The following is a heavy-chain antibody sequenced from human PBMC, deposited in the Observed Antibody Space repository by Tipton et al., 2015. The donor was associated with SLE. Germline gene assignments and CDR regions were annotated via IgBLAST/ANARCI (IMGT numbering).Heavy chain of an antibody. V-gene: IGHV4-39*02. D-gene: IGHD5-12*01. J-gene: IGHJ4*02. Sequence: LRLSCTVSGGSISSRNYYWGWIRQPPGKGLEWIGSASYRGSTYYNPSLKSRLTISVDTSKNHFSLNLSSVTAADTAVYYCARLGYSGYVFDYWGQGTLVTVSS. CDR2: ASYRGST. CDR3: ARLGYSGYVFDY. CDR1: GGSISSRNYY.